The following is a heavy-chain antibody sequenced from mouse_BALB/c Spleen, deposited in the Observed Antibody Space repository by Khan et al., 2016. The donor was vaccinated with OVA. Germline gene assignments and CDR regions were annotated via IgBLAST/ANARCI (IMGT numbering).Heavy chain of an antibody. J-gene: IGHJ3*01. CDR1: GYSFTTYY. CDR2: IDPFNGGS. D-gene: IGHD1-1*01. V-gene: IGHV1-31*01. Sequence: VQLKQSGPELMKPGASVKISCRASGYSFTTYYIHWVKQSHGKTLEWIGYIDPFNGGSTYNQKFKDTATLTVDKSSSTAYMHLSSLTSEDSAVYYCTRHGSTSWFAYWGQGTLVTVSA. CDR3: TRHGSTSWFAY.